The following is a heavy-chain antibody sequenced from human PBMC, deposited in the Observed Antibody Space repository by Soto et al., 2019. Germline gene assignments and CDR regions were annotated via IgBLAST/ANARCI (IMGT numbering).Heavy chain of an antibody. Sequence: EVQLVESGGGLVQPGGSLRLSCAASGFTVSSNYMSWVRQAPGKGLEWVSVIYSGGSTYYADSVKSRFTISRHNSKNTLYLQMNSLRAEDTAVYYCARGAYYGSGSPFDYWGQGTLVTVSS. CDR2: IYSGGST. V-gene: IGHV3-53*04. CDR3: ARGAYYGSGSPFDY. D-gene: IGHD3-10*01. J-gene: IGHJ4*02. CDR1: GFTVSSNY.